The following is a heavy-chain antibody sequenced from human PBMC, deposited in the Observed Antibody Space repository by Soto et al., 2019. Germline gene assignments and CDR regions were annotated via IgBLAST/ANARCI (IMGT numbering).Heavy chain of an antibody. D-gene: IGHD2-21*01. CDR1: GISLTNSGVG. V-gene: IGHV2-5*02. J-gene: IGHJ6*02. CDR3: AQMDFALYGRDV. CDR2: IYWDDAK. Sequence: QITLTESGPTLVKPTQTLTLTCTFSGISLTNSGVGVSWIRQPPGKALEWLAVIYWDDAKHFSPSQKSRLTITKDTSKNQVVLTMTTMDSVDTATYCCAQMDFALYGRDVWGQGTTVIVSS.